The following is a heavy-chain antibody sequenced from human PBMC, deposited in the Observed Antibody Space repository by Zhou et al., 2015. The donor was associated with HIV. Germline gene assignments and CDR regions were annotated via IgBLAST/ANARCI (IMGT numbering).Heavy chain of an antibody. D-gene: IGHD3-3*01. CDR1: GGTFSSYA. CDR3: ARVRGRDFWSGDVGNWFDP. CDR2: IIPIFGTA. J-gene: IGHJ5*02. V-gene: IGHV1-69*01. Sequence: QVQLVQSGAEVKKPGSSVKVSCKASGGTFSSYAISWVRQAPGQGLEWMGGIIPIFGTANYAQKFQGRVTITADESTSTAYMELSSLRSEDTAVYYCARVRGRDFWSGDVGNWFDPWGQGTLVTVSS.